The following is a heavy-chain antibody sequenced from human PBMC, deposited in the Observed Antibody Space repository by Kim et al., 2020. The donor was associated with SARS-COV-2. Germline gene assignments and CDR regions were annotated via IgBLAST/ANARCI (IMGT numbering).Heavy chain of an antibody. J-gene: IGHJ2*01. V-gene: IGHV1-69*13. D-gene: IGHD5-18*01. CDR3: ARAGIQLWSTHWYFDL. Sequence: SVKVSCKASGGTFSSYAISWVRQAPGQGLEWMGGIIPIFGTANYAQKFQGRVTITADESTSTAYMELSSLRSEDTAVYYCARAGIQLWSTHWYFDLWGRGPLVTVSP. CDR2: IIPIFGTA. CDR1: GGTFSSYA.